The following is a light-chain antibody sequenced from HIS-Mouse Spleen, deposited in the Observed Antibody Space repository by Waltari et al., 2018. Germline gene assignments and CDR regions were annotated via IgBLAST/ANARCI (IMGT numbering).Light chain of an antibody. V-gene: IGKV3-20*01. CDR3: QQYGSSPPYT. Sequence: EIVLTQSPGTLSLSPGERATLSCRASQRVSSSYLAWYQRKPGQAPRLLIYGASSRATGIPERFSGSGSGTDFTLTISRLEPEDFAVYYCQQYGSSPPYTFGQGTKLEIK. CDR2: GAS. CDR1: QRVSSSY. J-gene: IGKJ2*01.